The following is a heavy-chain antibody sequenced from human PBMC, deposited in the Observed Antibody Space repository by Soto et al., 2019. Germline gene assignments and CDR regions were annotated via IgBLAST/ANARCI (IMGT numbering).Heavy chain of an antibody. Sequence: PWETLSLTCALYVVSFSGYYWSWIRHPPGKWLEWIGEINHSGSTNYNPSLKSRVTISVDTSKNQFSLKLTSVTAADTALYYCARSTPGGSEIFYKRHNWFDPWGQGSLVTLSS. V-gene: IGHV4-34*01. D-gene: IGHD3-10*01. CDR3: ARSTPGGSEIFYKRHNWFDP. J-gene: IGHJ5*02. CDR2: INHSGST. CDR1: VVSFSGYY.